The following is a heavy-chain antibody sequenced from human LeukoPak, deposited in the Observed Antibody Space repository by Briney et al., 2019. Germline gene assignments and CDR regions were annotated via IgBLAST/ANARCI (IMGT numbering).Heavy chain of an antibody. CDR1: GFTFSSYA. J-gene: IGHJ4*02. Sequence: GRSLRLSCAASGFTFSSYAMHWVRQAPGKGLEWVAVISYDGSNKYYADSVKGRSTISRDNSKNTLYLQMNSLRAEDTAVYYCARDRKQWLVRGNFDYWGQGTLVTVSS. CDR3: ARDRKQWLVRGNFDY. CDR2: ISYDGSNK. D-gene: IGHD6-19*01. V-gene: IGHV3-30-3*01.